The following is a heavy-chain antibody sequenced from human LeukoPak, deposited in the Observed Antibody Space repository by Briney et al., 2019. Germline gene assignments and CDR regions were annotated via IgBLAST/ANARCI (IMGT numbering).Heavy chain of an antibody. CDR3: AKDHRDGYNPDY. CDR1: GFTFSSYA. D-gene: IGHD5-24*01. V-gene: IGHV3-23*01. J-gene: IGHJ4*02. CDR2: MSRSGDST. Sequence: GALGLSCAAPGFTFSSYAMNWVRQAPGKGLEWVSGMSRSGDSTYYADSVKGRVTMSRDNSKNTLYLQMNNLRAEDTAVYYCAKDHRDGYNPDYWGQGTLVTVSS.